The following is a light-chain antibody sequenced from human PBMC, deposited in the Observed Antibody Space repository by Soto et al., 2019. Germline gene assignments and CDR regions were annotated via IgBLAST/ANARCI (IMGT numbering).Light chain of an antibody. CDR2: AAS. V-gene: IGKV1-39*01. CDR3: QQSYSTLFT. J-gene: IGKJ3*01. Sequence: DIPMTQSPSSLFASVGDRVTITCRASQTIIRYLNWYQQKPGRAPNLLIYAASSLQSGVPSRFSGSGSGTEFTLTISSLQPEDFATYYCQQSYSTLFTFGPGTKVEIK. CDR1: QTIIRY.